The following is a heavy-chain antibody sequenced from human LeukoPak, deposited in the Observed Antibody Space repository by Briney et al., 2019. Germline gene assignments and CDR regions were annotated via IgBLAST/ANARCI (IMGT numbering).Heavy chain of an antibody. J-gene: IGHJ4*02. Sequence: PGGSLRLSCAASGFTFSSYSMNWVRQAPGKGREWVSSISSRSSYIYYADSVKGRFTISRDNAKNSLYLQMNSLRAEDTAVYYCARDLADANYDFWSGYLNYFDYWGQGTLVTVSS. D-gene: IGHD3-3*01. CDR3: ARDLADANYDFWSGYLNYFDY. CDR1: GFTFSSYS. V-gene: IGHV3-21*01. CDR2: ISSRSSYI.